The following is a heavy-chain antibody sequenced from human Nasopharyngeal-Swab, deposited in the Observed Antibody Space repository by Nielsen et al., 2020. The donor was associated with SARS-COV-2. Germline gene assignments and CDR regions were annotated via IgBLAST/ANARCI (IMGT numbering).Heavy chain of an antibody. CDR2: ISYDGSNK. CDR1: GFTFSSYA. Sequence: GGSLRLSCAASGFTFSSYAMHWVRQAPGKGLEWVAVISYDGSNKYYADSVKGRFTISRDNSKNTLYLQMNSLRAEDTAVYYCARGCAGMVATFYYYYYYMDVWGKGTTVTVSS. D-gene: IGHD5-12*01. V-gene: IGHV3-30-3*01. CDR3: ARGCAGMVATFYYYYYYMDV. J-gene: IGHJ6*03.